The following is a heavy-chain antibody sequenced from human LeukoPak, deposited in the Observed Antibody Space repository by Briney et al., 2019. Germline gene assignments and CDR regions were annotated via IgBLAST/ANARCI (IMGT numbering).Heavy chain of an antibody. V-gene: IGHV3-30*02. CDR1: GFAFSGYA. J-gene: IGHJ6*02. D-gene: IGHD2-15*01. CDR3: ARLYCSGGSCYTYYYYYGMDV. Sequence: GGSLRLSCAASGFAFSGYAMHWVRQAPGKGLEWVTFIRYDGSITYYADSVKGRFTISRDNAKNSLYLQMNSLRAEDTAVYYCARLYCSGGSCYTYYYYYGMDVWGQGTTVTVSS. CDR2: IRYDGSIT.